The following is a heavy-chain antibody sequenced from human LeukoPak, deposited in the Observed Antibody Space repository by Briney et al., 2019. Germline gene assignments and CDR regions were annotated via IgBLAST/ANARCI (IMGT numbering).Heavy chain of an antibody. CDR1: GFTFSSYW. V-gene: IGHV3-7*03. CDR3: ARDRFLWFGELLSNDAFDI. J-gene: IGHJ3*02. Sequence: GGSLRLSCAASGFTFSSYWMSWVRQAPGKGLEWVANIKQDGSEKYYVDSVKGRFTISRDSAKNSLYLQMNSLRAEDTAVYYCARDRFLWFGELLSNDAFDIWGQGTMVTVSS. D-gene: IGHD3-10*01. CDR2: IKQDGSEK.